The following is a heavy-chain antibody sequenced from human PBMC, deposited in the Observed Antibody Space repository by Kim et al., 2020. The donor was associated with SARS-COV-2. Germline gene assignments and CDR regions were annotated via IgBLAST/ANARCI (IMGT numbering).Heavy chain of an antibody. CDR3: AREAVAGSFDH. Sequence: NTSQSQRFQARVSITRDTSATTAYLELSGLRSEDTAVYYCAREAVAGSFDHWGQGTLVTVSS. D-gene: IGHD6-19*01. CDR2: NT. J-gene: IGHJ4*02. V-gene: IGHV1-3*01.